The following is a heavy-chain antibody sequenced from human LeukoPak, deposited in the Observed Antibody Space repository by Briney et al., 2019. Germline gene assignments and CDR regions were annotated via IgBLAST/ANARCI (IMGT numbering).Heavy chain of an antibody. Sequence: ASVKVSCKASGYTFTSYGISWVRQAPGQGLEWMGWISAYNGNTNYAQKLQGRVTMTTDTSTSTAYMELRSLRSDDTAVYYCARDFGDILTGADAFDIWGQGTMVTVS. CDR3: ARDFGDILTGADAFDI. V-gene: IGHV1-18*01. CDR2: ISAYNGNT. J-gene: IGHJ3*02. CDR1: GYTFTSYG. D-gene: IGHD3-9*01.